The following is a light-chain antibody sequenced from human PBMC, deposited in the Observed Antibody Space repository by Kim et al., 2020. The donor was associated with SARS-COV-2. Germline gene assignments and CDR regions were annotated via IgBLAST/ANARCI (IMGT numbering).Light chain of an antibody. V-gene: IGKV3-15*01. Sequence: VSPGESVTLSGRASQSVTTNLAWYQQKPGQTPSLVIYDASTRATDIPGRFSGSGSGAEFTLTISSLQSEDFALYYCQQYHKWPLTFGGGTKVDIK. CDR1: QSVTTN. J-gene: IGKJ4*01. CDR2: DAS. CDR3: QQYHKWPLT.